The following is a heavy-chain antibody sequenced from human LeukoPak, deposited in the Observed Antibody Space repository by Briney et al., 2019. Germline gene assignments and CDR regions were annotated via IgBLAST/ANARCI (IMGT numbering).Heavy chain of an antibody. CDR1: RFTSSDYF. V-gene: IGHV3-11*05. CDR3: ARVRQSGSPPDY. D-gene: IGHD1-26*01. CDR2: ISKSGGDT. Sequence: PGGSLRLSCAAPRFTSSDYFMIWIRQAPGKGLEWVSCISKSGGDTNYADSVEGRFTISRDNANNSLSLQMNSLRAEDTAVYYSARVRQSGSPPDYWGQGTLVTVSS. J-gene: IGHJ4*02.